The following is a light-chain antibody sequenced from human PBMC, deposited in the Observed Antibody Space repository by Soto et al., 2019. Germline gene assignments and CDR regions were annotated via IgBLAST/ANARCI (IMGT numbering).Light chain of an antibody. CDR3: QQYNDYPWT. J-gene: IGKJ1*01. V-gene: IGKV1-5*03. Sequence: DIQMTQSPSTLSASVGDRVTITCRASQSISSWLAWYQQKPGKAPKLLIFKASSLESGVPSRFSGSGSGTEFTLNASSLQPDDFATYYCQQYNDYPWTFGPGTKVEFK. CDR1: QSISSW. CDR2: KAS.